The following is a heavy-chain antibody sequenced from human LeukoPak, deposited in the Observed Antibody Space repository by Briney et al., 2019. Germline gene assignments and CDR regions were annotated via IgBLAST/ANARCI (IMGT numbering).Heavy chain of an antibody. Sequence: SETLSLTCSVSDGSISNYYWSWIRQPPGKGLEWIGYISYSGSTNYNPSLKSRVTISVDTSKNQFSLKLSSVTAADTAVYYCARRRTKGAFDIWGQGTMVTVSS. J-gene: IGHJ3*02. D-gene: IGHD1-1*01. V-gene: IGHV4-59*12. CDR3: ARRRTKGAFDI. CDR2: ISYSGST. CDR1: DGSISNYY.